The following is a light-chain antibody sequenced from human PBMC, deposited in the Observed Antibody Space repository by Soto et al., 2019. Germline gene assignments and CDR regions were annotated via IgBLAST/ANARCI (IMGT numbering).Light chain of an antibody. CDR2: EVT. J-gene: IGLJ3*02. CDR1: TNTVGGYNF. CDR3: SSYAGNGNLL. Sequence: QSVLTQPPSASGSPGQSVTISCTGSTNTVGGYNFVSWYQQHPGKAPRLMIFEVTKRPSGVPDRFSGSKSGNTASLTVSGLQPEDEAYYYCSSYAGNGNLLFGGGTKLTVL. V-gene: IGLV2-8*01.